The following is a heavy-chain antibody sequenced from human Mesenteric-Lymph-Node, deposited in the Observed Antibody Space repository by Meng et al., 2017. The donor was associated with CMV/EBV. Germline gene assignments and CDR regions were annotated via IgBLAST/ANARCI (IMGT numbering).Heavy chain of an antibody. CDR1: GFIFSTYA. D-gene: IGHD2-8*01. CDR3: VRGKREDVVLMVYASTPYYGMDV. V-gene: IGHV3-30*04. CDR2: ISDDGSAE. J-gene: IGHJ6*02. Sequence: GESLKISCAASGFIFSTYAMNWVRQAPGKGLEWVAVISDDGSAEYYADSVKDRFTISRDNSKNTLYLQMDRLRADDTAVYFCVRGKREDVVLMVYASTPYYGMDVWGQGTTVTVSS.